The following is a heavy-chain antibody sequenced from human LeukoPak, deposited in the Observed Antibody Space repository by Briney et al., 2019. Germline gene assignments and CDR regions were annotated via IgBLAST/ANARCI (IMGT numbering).Heavy chain of an antibody. CDR1: GYTFTSYG. CDR3: ARGEDIVVVPAAAYYYYYYMDV. Sequence: ASVKVSCKASGYTFTSYGISWVRQAPGQGLEWMGWISAYNGNTNYAQKFQGRVTITTDESTSTAYMELSSLGSEDTAVYYCARGEDIVVVPAAAYYYYYYMDVWGKGTTVTVSS. V-gene: IGHV1-18*01. J-gene: IGHJ6*03. D-gene: IGHD2-2*01. CDR2: ISAYNGNT.